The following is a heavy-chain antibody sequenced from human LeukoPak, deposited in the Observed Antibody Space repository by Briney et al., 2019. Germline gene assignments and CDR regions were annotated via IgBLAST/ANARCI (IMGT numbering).Heavy chain of an antibody. V-gene: IGHV1-24*01. CDR2: FDPEDGET. J-gene: IGHJ4*02. Sequence: FDPEDGETIYAQKFQGRVTMTEDTSTYTAYMELSSLRSEDTAVYYCAKVPAESRGSHFDFWGQGTLVTVSA. CDR3: AKVPAESRGSHFDF. D-gene: IGHD3-10*01.